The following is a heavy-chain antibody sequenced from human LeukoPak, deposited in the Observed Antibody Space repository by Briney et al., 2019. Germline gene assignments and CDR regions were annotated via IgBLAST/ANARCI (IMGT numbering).Heavy chain of an antibody. J-gene: IGHJ3*02. CDR1: GGSISSYY. V-gene: IGHV4-59*01. Sequence: PSETLSLTCTVSGGSISSYYWSWIRQPPGEGLEWIGYIYYSGSTNYNPSLKSRVTISVDTSKNQFSLKLSSVTAADTAVYYCARGGYSYGYATRGAFDIWGQGTMVTVSS. CDR2: IYYSGST. CDR3: ARGGYSYGYATRGAFDI. D-gene: IGHD5-18*01.